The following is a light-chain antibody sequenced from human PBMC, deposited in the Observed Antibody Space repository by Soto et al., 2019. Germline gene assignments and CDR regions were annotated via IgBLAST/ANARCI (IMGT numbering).Light chain of an antibody. Sequence: DIQMTQSPSSLSPSVGDTVTLTCRASQDVDTWLAWFQQRPGKAPKLLISQASTLASGVPSRFSGSGSGTVFTLTISSLQPDDFATYFCQQYHTYWWSFGPGSKVEIK. CDR1: QDVDTW. CDR3: QQYHTYWWS. J-gene: IGKJ1*01. V-gene: IGKV1-5*03. CDR2: QAS.